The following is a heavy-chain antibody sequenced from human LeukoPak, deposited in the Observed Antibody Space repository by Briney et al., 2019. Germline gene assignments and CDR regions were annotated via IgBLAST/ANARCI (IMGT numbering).Heavy chain of an antibody. D-gene: IGHD6-13*01. CDR2: SDPEDGET. CDR3: ATDNIAAAGTFDY. CDR1: GGTFSSYA. Sequence: ASVKVSCKASGGTFSSYAISWVRQAPGKGLEWMGGSDPEDGETIYAQKFQGRVTMTEDTSTDTAYMELSSLRSEDTAVYYCATDNIAAAGTFDYWGQGTLVTVSS. V-gene: IGHV1-24*01. J-gene: IGHJ4*02.